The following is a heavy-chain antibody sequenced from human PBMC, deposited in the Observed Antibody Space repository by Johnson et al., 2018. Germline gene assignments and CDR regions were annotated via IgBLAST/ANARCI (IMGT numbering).Heavy chain of an antibody. CDR3: ARGRRIVATSYYYYYMDV. V-gene: IGHV3-30*03. Sequence: QVQLVESGGGVVQPGRSLRLSCAASGFTFSTYGMHWVRQAPGKGLEWVAVISYDGSNKYYADSVKGRFTISRDNSKNTLYLQMNSLRSEDTAVYYCARGRRIVATSYYYYYMDVWGKGTTVTVSS. J-gene: IGHJ6*03. CDR2: ISYDGSNK. CDR1: GFTFSTYG. D-gene: IGHD5-12*01.